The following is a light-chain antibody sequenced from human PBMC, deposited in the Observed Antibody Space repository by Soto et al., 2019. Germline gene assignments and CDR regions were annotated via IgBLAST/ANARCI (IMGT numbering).Light chain of an antibody. CDR1: SSDVGGYKH. CDR3: SSSAGSYTYV. V-gene: IGLV2-11*01. J-gene: IGLJ1*01. Sequence: QSVLTQPRSVSGSPGQSVSISCTGTSSDVGGYKHVSWYQHHPGKAPKLMIFDVIKRPSGVPDRFSGPKSGNTASLTISGLQAEDEADYYCSSSAGSYTYVFGTGTKVT. CDR2: DVI.